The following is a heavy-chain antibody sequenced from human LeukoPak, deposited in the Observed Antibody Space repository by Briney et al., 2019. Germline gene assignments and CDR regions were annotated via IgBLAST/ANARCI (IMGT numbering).Heavy chain of an antibody. J-gene: IGHJ4*02. D-gene: IGHD3-22*01. V-gene: IGHV4-31*03. CDR1: GGSISSGGYY. CDR2: IYYSGST. Sequence: PSQTLSLTCTVSGGSISSGGYYWSWIRQHPGKGLEWIGYIYYSGSTSYNPSLKSRVIVSVDTSKNQFSLKLSSVTAADTAVYYCARASSRADRTGHYFDYWGQGTLVTVSS. CDR3: ARASSRADRTGHYFDY.